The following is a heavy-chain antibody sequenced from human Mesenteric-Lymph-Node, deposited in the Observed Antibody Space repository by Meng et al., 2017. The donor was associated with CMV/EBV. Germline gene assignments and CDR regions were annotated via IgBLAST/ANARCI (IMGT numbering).Heavy chain of an antibody. V-gene: IGHV1-2*02. CDR1: GYTFTGYY. Sequence: ASVKVSCKASGYTFTGYYMHWVRQAPGQGLEWMGWINPNRGGTNYAQKFQGRVTMTRDTSISTAYMELSRLRSDDTAVYYCARSTTPPYYDFRYWGQGTLVTVSS. CDR3: ARSTTPPYYDFRY. D-gene: IGHD3-3*01. CDR2: INPNRGGT. J-gene: IGHJ4*02.